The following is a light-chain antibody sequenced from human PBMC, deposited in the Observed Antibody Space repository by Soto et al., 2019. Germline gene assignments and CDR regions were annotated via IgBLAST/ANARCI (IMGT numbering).Light chain of an antibody. Sequence: EIVLTHSPSTVSLSPGGRTTLSCRASQSVSSNLAWYQKKPGQAPRLLIYGASTRATGIPARFSGSGSGTEFTLTISSLQSEDFAVYYCQQYNNWPLWTFGQGTKVDIK. V-gene: IGKV3-15*01. J-gene: IGKJ1*01. CDR2: GAS. CDR1: QSVSSN. CDR3: QQYNNWPLWT.